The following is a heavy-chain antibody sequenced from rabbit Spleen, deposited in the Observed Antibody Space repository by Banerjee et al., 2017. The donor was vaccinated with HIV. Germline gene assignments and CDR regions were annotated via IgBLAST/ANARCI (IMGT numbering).Heavy chain of an antibody. CDR2: IYGIGSGGVT. CDR1: GFSFSSSYW. V-gene: IGHV1S45*01. J-gene: IGHJ4*01. CDR3: ARGGGGGRSDWGFGL. D-gene: IGHD2-1*01. Sequence: QEQLEESGGDLVKPEGSLTLTCTASGFSFSSSYWICWVRQAPGKGLEWIACIYGIGSGGVTYSASWAKGRFTISKTSSTTVTLQMTSLTAADTATYFCARGGGGGRSDWGFGLWGQGTLVTVS.